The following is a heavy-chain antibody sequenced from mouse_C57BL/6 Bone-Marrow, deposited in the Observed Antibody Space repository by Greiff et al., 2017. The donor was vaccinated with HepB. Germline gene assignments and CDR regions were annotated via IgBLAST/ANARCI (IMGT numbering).Heavy chain of an antibody. Sequence: EVKLMESGGGLVKPGGSLKLSCAASGFTFSDYGMHWVRQAPEKGLEWVAYISSGSSTIYYADTVKGRFSISRDNAKNTLFLQMTSLRSEDTAMYYCASSYYSNYPYYFDYWGQGTTLTVSS. D-gene: IGHD2-5*01. V-gene: IGHV5-17*01. CDR3: ASSYYSNYPYYFDY. CDR2: ISSGSSTI. J-gene: IGHJ2*01. CDR1: GFTFSDYG.